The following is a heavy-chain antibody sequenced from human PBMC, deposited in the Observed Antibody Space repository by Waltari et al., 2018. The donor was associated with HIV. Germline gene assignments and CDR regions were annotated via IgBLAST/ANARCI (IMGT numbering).Heavy chain of an antibody. CDR3: ARHCSGGSCYYNWFDP. D-gene: IGHD2-15*01. Sequence: QLQLQESGPGLVKPSETLSLTCTVSGGSISSSSYYWGWIRQPPGKGLEWIGSIYYSGSTYYNPSLKSRVTISVDTSKNQFSLKLSSVTAADTAVYYCARHCSGGSCYYNWFDPWGQGTLVTVSS. V-gene: IGHV4-39*01. CDR2: IYYSGST. CDR1: GGSISSSSYY. J-gene: IGHJ5*02.